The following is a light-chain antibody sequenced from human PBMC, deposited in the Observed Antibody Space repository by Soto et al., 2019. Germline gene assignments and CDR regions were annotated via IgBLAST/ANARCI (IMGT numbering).Light chain of an antibody. CDR1: QSDSSN. J-gene: IGKJ4*01. CDR3: QQYNVWPLT. V-gene: IGKV3-15*01. CDR2: VAS. Sequence: EIVMTQSPATLSVSPGARATLSCRGSQSDSSNLAWYQQKPGQTPKLLIYVASTRATGIPARFSGSGSGTEFTLTISSLQSEDFSVYYCQQYNVWPLTFGGGTKVEFK.